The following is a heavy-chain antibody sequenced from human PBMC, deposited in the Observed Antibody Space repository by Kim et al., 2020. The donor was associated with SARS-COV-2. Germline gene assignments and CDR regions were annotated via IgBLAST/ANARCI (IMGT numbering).Heavy chain of an antibody. J-gene: IGHJ6*02. CDR3: ARDSSCRRRGGDCYKLAPRPTPWNYYGMDV. V-gene: IGHV3-21*01. Sequence: GGSLRLSCAASGFTFSSYSMNWVRQAPGKGLEWVSSISSSSSYIYYADSVKGRFTISRDNAKNSLYLQMNSLRAEDTAVYYCARDSSCRRRGGDCYKLAPRPTPWNYYGMDVWGQGTTVTVSS. CDR1: GFTFSSYS. D-gene: IGHD2-21*02. CDR2: ISSSSSYI.